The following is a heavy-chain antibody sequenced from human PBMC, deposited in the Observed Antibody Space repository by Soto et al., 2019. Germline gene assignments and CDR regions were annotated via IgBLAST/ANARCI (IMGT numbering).Heavy chain of an antibody. J-gene: IGHJ5*02. CDR3: ARAEMATMGDWFDP. V-gene: IGHV4-31*03. Sequence: SETLSLTCTVSGGSISSGVYYWSWIRQHPGKGLEWIGYIYYSGSTYYNPSLKSRVTISVDTSKNQFSLKLGSVTAADTAVYYCARAEMATMGDWFDPWGQGTLVTVSS. D-gene: IGHD5-12*01. CDR2: IYYSGST. CDR1: GGSISSGVYY.